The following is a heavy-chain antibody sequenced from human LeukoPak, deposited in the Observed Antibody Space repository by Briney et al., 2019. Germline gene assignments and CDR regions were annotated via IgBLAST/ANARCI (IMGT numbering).Heavy chain of an antibody. V-gene: IGHV4-59*01. CDR1: GGSISSYY. Sequence: PSETLSLTCTVSGGSISSYYWSWIRQPPGKGLEWIGYIYYSGSTNYNPSLKSRVTISVDTSKNQFSLKLSSVTAADTAVYYCARERHDYVWGSYRSRIDYWGQGSLVTVSS. CDR3: ARERHDYVWGSYRSRIDY. J-gene: IGHJ4*02. CDR2: IYYSGST. D-gene: IGHD3-16*02.